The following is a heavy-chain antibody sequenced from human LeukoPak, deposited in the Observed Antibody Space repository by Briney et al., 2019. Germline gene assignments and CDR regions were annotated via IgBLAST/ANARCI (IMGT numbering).Heavy chain of an antibody. Sequence: SETLSLTCSVSGAFSTNYFWSWIRQPAGKGRQWIGRINTSGDTYYNPSLKSRVTMSVDTSKKQFSLNLSYMAAADTAVYYCARTIQPATMGAFDSWGQGTMVTVSS. J-gene: IGHJ3*02. CDR3: ARTIQPATMGAFDS. CDR1: GAFSTNYF. CDR2: INTSGDT. V-gene: IGHV4-4*07. D-gene: IGHD3-10*01.